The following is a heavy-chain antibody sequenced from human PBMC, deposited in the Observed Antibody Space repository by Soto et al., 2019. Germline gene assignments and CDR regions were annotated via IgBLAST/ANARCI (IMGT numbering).Heavy chain of an antibody. V-gene: IGHV4-39*01. CDR3: ARHGYYDSSGYPQNFDY. J-gene: IGHJ4*02. Sequence: PSETLSLTCTVSGGSISSSSYYWGWIRHPPGKGLEWIGSIYYSGSTYYNPSLKSRVTISVDTSKNQFSLKLSSVTAADTAVYYCARHGYYDSSGYPQNFDYWGQGTLVTVSS. D-gene: IGHD3-22*01. CDR1: GGSISSSSYY. CDR2: IYYSGST.